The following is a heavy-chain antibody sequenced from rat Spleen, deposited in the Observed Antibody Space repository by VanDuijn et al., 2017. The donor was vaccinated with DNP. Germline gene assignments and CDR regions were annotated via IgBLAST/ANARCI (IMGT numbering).Heavy chain of an antibody. Sequence: EVQLVESGGGLVQPGRSLKLSCVASGFTFNKYWMTWIRQAPTKGLEWVASISTGGGNTYYRDSVKGRFTISRDNAKSTLYLQMDSLRSEETATYYCARVQLGYYALDAWGQGTSVTVSS. CDR1: GFTFNKYW. CDR3: ARVQLGYYALDA. V-gene: IGHV5S11*01. CDR2: ISTGGGNT. J-gene: IGHJ4*01. D-gene: IGHD5-1*01.